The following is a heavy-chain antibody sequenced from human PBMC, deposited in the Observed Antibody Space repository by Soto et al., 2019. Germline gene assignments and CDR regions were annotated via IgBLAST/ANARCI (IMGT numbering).Heavy chain of an antibody. CDR3: ARAAPRYCSGGSCYSGRDY. CDR1: GGTFSSYT. D-gene: IGHD2-15*01. J-gene: IGHJ4*02. V-gene: IGHV1-69*02. Sequence: SVKVSCKASGGTFSSYTISWVRQAPGQGLEWMGRIIPILGIANYAQKFQGRVTITADKSTSTAYMELSSLRSEDTAVYYCARAAPRYCSGGSCYSGRDYWGQGTLVTVSS. CDR2: IIPILGIA.